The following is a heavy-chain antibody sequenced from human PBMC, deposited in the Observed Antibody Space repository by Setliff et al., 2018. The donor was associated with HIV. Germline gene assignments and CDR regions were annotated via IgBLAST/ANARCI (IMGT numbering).Heavy chain of an antibody. J-gene: IGHJ4*02. CDR3: TRSRSGISG. V-gene: IGHV3-49*04. Sequence: PGGSLRLSCAASGFTVSTYYMSWVRQAPGKGLEWIGFIRSKAYGGTTEYAASVKGRFTISRDDSKSIAYLQMNSLKTEDTAVYYCTRSRSGISGWGQGTLVTVSS. CDR1: GFTVSTYY. D-gene: IGHD1-26*01. CDR2: IRSKAYGGTT.